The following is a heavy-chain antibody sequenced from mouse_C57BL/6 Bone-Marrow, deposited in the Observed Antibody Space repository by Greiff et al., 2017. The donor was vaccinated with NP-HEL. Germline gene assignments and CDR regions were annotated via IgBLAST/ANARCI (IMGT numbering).Heavy chain of an antibody. J-gene: IGHJ2*02. D-gene: IGHD6-1*01. Sequence: VKLMESGPGLVQPSQSLSITCTVSAFSLTSYGVHWVRQSPGKGLEWLGVIWSGGNTDYNAAFISRLSISKDNSKSQVFFKMNSLQASDTAIYYCARNFGRTLDYWGQGTSLTVSS. CDR1: AFSLTSYG. V-gene: IGHV2-2*02. CDR2: IWSGGNT. CDR3: ARNFGRTLDY.